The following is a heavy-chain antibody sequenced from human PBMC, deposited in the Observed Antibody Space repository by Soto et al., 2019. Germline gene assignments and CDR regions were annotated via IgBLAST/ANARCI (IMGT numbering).Heavy chain of an antibody. V-gene: IGHV5-51*01. J-gene: IGHJ6*02. CDR1: GYSFTDYW. CDR2: IYPCDTDT. Sequence: GESLKISCQGSGYSFTDYWIAWVRQMPGKGLEWLGSIYPCDTDTRYSPSFQGQVTISADKSISAAYLQWSSLKASDTAMFYCARSLFDDSSGYSHHAMDVRGQGNTVTVSS. D-gene: IGHD3-22*01. CDR3: ARSLFDDSSGYSHHAMDV.